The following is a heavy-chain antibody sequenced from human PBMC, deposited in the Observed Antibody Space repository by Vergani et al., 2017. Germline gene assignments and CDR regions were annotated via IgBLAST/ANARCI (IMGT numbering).Heavy chain of an antibody. Sequence: VQLLESGGGLVQPGGSLRLSCAASGFTFSSYAMSWVRQAPGKGLEWVAVIWYDGSNKYYADSVKGRFTISRDNSKNTLYLQMNSLRAEDTAVYYCARDDGYVDTAIDYWGQGTLVTVSS. CDR1: GFTFSSYA. CDR3: ARDDGYVDTAIDY. CDR2: IWYDGSNK. D-gene: IGHD5-18*01. V-gene: IGHV3-33*08. J-gene: IGHJ4*02.